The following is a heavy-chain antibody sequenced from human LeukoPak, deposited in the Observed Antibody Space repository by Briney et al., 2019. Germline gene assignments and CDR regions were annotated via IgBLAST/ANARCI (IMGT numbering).Heavy chain of an antibody. Sequence: KPSETLSLTCTVSGGSISSYYWSWIRQPPGKGLEWIGYIYYSGSTYYNPSLKSRVTISVDRSKNQFSLKLSSVTAADTAVYYCARDYDFWSGGFDYWGQGTLVTVSS. D-gene: IGHD3-3*01. J-gene: IGHJ4*02. CDR2: IYYSGST. V-gene: IGHV4-59*12. CDR3: ARDYDFWSGGFDY. CDR1: GGSISSYY.